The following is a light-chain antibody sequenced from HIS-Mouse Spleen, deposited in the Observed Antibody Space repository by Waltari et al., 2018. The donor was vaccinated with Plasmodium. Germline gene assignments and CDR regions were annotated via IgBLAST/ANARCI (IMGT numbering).Light chain of an antibody. Sequence: SSELTQDPAVSVALGQTVRITCQGDSLRSYYASWYQQKPGQAPVLFIYGKNNRPPGSPDRFSGSSSGNTASLTITGAQAEDEADYYCNSRDSSGNHQVFGGGTKLTVL. CDR1: SLRSYY. CDR2: GKN. J-gene: IGLJ3*02. CDR3: NSRDSSGNHQV. V-gene: IGLV3-19*01.